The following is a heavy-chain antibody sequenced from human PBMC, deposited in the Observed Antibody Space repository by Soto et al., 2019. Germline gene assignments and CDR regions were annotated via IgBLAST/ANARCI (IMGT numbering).Heavy chain of an antibody. CDR1: GFTFSSYS. CDR2: IGTNGGST. Sequence: GGSLRLSCSASGFTFSSYSIHWVRQAPGKGLEYVSSIGTNGGSTFYADSVKGRFTISRDNSKNTLYLQMNSLRDEDTAVYFCAREVVLTKWYFDNWGQGISVTVS. V-gene: IGHV3-64*04. D-gene: IGHD1-26*01. CDR3: AREVVLTKWYFDN. J-gene: IGHJ4*02.